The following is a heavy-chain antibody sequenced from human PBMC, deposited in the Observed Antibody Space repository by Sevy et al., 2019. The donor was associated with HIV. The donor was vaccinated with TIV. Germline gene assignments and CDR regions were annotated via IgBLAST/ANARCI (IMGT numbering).Heavy chain of an antibody. CDR3: AKGIGYSGDETDY. V-gene: IGHV3-23*01. CDR1: GFTFSSYA. CDR2: ISGSGIST. Sequence: GGSLRLSCAASGFTFSSYAMSWVRQAPGKGLEWVSAISGSGISTYYADSVKGRFTISRDNSKNTLYLQMNNRRAEDTAVFYCAKGIGYSGDETDYWGQRTLVTVSS. J-gene: IGHJ4*02. D-gene: IGHD5-12*01.